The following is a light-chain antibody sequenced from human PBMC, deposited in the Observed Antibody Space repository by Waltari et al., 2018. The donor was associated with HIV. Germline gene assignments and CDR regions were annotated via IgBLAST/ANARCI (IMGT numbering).Light chain of an antibody. CDR2: GAS. V-gene: IGKV3-15*01. Sequence: EIVMTQSPATLSVSHGERATPSCRASQSVSSNLAWYQQKPGQAPRLLIYGASTRATGIPARFSGSGSGTEFTLTISSLQSEDFAVYYCQQYNNWPPTFGQGTKVEIK. CDR1: QSVSSN. CDR3: QQYNNWPPT. J-gene: IGKJ1*01.